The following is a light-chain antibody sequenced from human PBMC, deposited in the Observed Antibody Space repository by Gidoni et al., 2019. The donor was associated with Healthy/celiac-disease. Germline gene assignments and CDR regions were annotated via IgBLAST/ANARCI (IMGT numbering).Light chain of an antibody. V-gene: IGKV1-39*01. CDR1: QSISSY. J-gene: IGKJ5*01. CDR3: QQSYSTPIT. CDR2: AAS. Sequence: DIQMTQSPSSLSASVGDIVTITCRASQSISSYLNWYQQKPGKAPKRLIYAASSLQSGVPSMFSVSGSGTDFTLTISSLQPEDFATYYCQQSYSTPITFGQGTRLEIK.